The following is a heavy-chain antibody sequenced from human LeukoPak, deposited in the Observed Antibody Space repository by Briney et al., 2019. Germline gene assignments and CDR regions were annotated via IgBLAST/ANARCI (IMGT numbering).Heavy chain of an antibody. CDR3: ARRGIVGATIDY. CDR2: IYHSGST. D-gene: IGHD1-26*01. Sequence: PSETLSLTCTVSGGSISSYYWSWIRQPPGKGLEWIGYIYHSGSTYYNPSLKSRVTISVDRSKNQFSLKLSSVTAADTAVYYCARRGIVGATIDYWGQGTLVTVSS. V-gene: IGHV4-59*12. J-gene: IGHJ4*02. CDR1: GGSISSYY.